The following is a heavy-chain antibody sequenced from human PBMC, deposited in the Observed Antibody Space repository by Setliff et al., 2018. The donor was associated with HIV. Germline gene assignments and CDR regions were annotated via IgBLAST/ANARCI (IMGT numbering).Heavy chain of an antibody. CDR1: GCTFTSYV. J-gene: IGHJ4*01. Sequence: VASVKVSCKASGCTFTSYVMHWVRQAPGQRLEWMGWMNPNSGNTGYAQKFQGRVSMTRNTSISTAYMELSSLRSEDTAVYYCARVGSYWTQFDYWGQGTLVTVSS. D-gene: IGHD2-15*01. V-gene: IGHV1-8*02. CDR2: MNPNSGNT. CDR3: ARVGSYWTQFDY.